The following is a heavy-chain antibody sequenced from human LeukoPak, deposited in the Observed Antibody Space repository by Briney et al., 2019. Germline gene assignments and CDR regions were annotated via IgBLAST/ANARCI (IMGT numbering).Heavy chain of an antibody. V-gene: IGHV4-59*01. J-gene: IGHJ3*02. CDR3: AGSWELLGGGAFDI. Sequence: RSSETLSLTCTVSGGSISSYYWSWIRQPPGKGLEWIGYIYYSGSTNYNPSLKSRVTISVDTSKNQFSLKLSSVTAADTAVYYCAGSWELLGGGAFDIWGQGTMVTVSS. D-gene: IGHD1-26*01. CDR1: GGSISSYY. CDR2: IYYSGST.